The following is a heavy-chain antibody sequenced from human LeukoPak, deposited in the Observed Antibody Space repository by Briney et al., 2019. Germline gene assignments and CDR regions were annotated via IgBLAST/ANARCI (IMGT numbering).Heavy chain of an antibody. CDR3: AGGGSLRSYGMDV. Sequence: SVKVSCKASGGTFSSYAISWVRQAPGQGLEWMGGIIPIFGTAHYAQKFQGRVTITADKSTSTAYMELSSLRSEDTAVYYCAGGGSLRSYGMDVWGKGTTVTVSS. D-gene: IGHD2-15*01. CDR1: GGTFSSYA. V-gene: IGHV1-69*06. CDR2: IIPIFGTA. J-gene: IGHJ6*04.